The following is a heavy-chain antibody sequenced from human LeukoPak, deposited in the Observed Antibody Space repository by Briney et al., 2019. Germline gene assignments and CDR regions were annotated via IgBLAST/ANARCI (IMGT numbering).Heavy chain of an antibody. Sequence: GGSLRLSCAASGFTFRSYWMTWVRQAPGKGLEWVANIEQDGSDKYYVDSVVGRFTISRDNAQNLLYLHMNSLRAEDTGVYYCAKSGGFFDTWGQGTLVTVSS. CDR2: IEQDGSDK. CDR3: AKSGGFFDT. V-gene: IGHV3-7*01. CDR1: GFTFRSYW. D-gene: IGHD1-26*01. J-gene: IGHJ4*02.